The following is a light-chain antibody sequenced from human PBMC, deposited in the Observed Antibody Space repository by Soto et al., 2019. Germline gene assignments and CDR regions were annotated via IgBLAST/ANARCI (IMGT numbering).Light chain of an antibody. Sequence: ELTQPPSVSVSPGQTARITCSGDALPKQFAYWYQQKPGQAPLLVIFEDIKRPSGIPERFSGSTSGTTVTLTISGVQAADEADYYCHSSDSSGVFVFGTRTKVTVL. J-gene: IGLJ1*01. CDR3: HSSDSSGVFV. CDR1: ALPKQF. CDR2: EDI. V-gene: IGLV3-25*02.